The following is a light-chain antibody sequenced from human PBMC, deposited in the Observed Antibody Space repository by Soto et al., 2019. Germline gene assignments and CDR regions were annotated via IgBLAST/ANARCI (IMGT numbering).Light chain of an antibody. CDR2: APS. V-gene: IGKV1-9*01. CDR3: QQLKNYPLT. J-gene: IGKJ4*01. CDR1: PGISSS. Sequence: DIQLTQSPSFLSASVGERATITCRASPGISSSLAWYQQKPGKAPKLLIYAPSTLQSGVPSRFSGSGSGTEFTLTISSLQPEDFATYYWQQLKNYPLTFGGGTKVEIK.